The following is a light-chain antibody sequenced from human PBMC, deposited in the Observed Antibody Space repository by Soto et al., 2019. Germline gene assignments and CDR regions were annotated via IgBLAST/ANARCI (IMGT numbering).Light chain of an antibody. V-gene: IGKV3-20*01. CDR3: QQHGTSPIT. Sequence: EIVMTQSPATLSVSPGERGNLSCRASQNIRTNLAWYQQRPGQAPSLLIYHSSTTATGIPDRFSGSGSGTDFTLTISRLEPEDFAVYYCQQHGTSPITLGQGTRLEIK. J-gene: IGKJ5*01. CDR2: HSS. CDR1: QNIRTN.